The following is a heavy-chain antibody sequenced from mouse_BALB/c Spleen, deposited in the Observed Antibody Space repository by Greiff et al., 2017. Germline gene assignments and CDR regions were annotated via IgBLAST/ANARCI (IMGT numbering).Heavy chain of an antibody. CDR3: TETSFAY. J-gene: IGHJ3*01. Sequence: VQLQQSGAELVRPGASVTLSCKASGYTFTDYEMHWVKQTPVHGLEWIGAIDPETGGTAYNQKFKGKATLTADKSSSTAYMELRSLTSEDSAVYYCTETSFAYWGQGTLVTVSA. CDR1: GYTFTDYE. V-gene: IGHV1-15*01. CDR2: IDPETGGT.